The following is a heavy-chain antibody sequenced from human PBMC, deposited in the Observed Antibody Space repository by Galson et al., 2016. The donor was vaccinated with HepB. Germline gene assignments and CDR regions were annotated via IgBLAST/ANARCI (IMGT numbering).Heavy chain of an antibody. CDR2: ITSSSDTM. D-gene: IGHD3-16*01. CDR3: ARDDYFRLGY. J-gene: IGHJ4*02. CDR1: GFTFDSYW. Sequence: SLRLSCAASGFTFDSYWMSWVRQAPGKGLEWIAWITSSSDTMYYADSVKGRFTISRDNAKNSLYLEMNSLRDEDTAVYYCARDDYFRLGYWGQGTLVTVSS. V-gene: IGHV3-48*02.